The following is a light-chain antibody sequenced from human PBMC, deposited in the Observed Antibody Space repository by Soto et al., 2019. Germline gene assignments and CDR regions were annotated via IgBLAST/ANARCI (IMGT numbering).Light chain of an antibody. J-gene: IGKJ1*01. CDR3: QQSYSTFKT. CDR2: AAS. Sequence: DVQMTQSPSSLSASVGDIVTITCRASQTINSYLNWYQQKPGKAPKLLIYAASSLKSGVPSRFSGSGSGTDFTLTISNLRPEDFATYYCQQSYSTFKTFGQGTKVESK. V-gene: IGKV1-39*01. CDR1: QTINSY.